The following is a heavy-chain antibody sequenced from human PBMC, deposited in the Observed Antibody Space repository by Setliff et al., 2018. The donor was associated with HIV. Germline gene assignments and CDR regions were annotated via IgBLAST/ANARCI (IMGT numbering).Heavy chain of an antibody. Sequence: PSETLSLTCTVSGGSISSGHYYWSWIRQPAGKGLEWIGHVYTSGTTNYNPSLRSRVTISLDTSKNQFSLKLTSVTAADTAVYFCARDSIKVASDPIGDWGQGKLVTVSS. V-gene: IGHV4-61*09. J-gene: IGHJ4*02. CDR1: GGSISSGHYY. D-gene: IGHD3-10*01. CDR3: ARDSIKVASDPIGD. CDR2: VYTSGTT.